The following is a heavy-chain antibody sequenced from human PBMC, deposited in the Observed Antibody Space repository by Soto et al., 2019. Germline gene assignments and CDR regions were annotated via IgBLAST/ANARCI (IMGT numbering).Heavy chain of an antibody. V-gene: IGHV1-69*13. CDR1: GGTFSSYA. CDR2: IIPIFGTA. CDR3: ARARGYYYDSSGYSGEAFDI. Sequence: ASVKVSCKASGGTFSSYAISWVRQAPGQGLEWMGGIIPIFGTANYAQKFQGRVTITADESTSTAYMELSSLRSEDTAVYYCARARGYYYDSSGYSGEAFDIWGQGTMVTVSS. D-gene: IGHD3-22*01. J-gene: IGHJ3*02.